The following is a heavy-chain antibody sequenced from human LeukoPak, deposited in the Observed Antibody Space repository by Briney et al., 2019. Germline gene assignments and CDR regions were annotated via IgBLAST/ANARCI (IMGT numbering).Heavy chain of an antibody. D-gene: IGHD5-12*01. J-gene: IGHJ6*03. V-gene: IGHV4-59*11. CDR2: IHYSGTT. CDR1: DDSINNHF. Sequence: SETLSLTCTVSDDSINNHFWSWVRQSPGRGLEWIGYIHYSGTTNYNPSLKRRATILLDASNNKFSLKLASVTAADTAVYYCASVIVATIDDYYYMDVWGKGTTVTVSS. CDR3: ASVIVATIDDYYYMDV.